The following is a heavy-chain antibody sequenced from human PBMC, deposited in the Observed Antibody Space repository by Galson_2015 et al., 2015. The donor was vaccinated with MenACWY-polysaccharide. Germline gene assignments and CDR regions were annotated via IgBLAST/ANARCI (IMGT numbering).Heavy chain of an antibody. Sequence: SVKVSCKASGYTFTTYYIHWVRQAPGQGLEWMGRINPNNGGTNYRGSFQGRVTMTRDTSISTAYMEVSRLKSDDTAVYYCVRDRDPYSNYVDHGLDVWGQGTTVTVSS. V-gene: IGHV1-2*06. J-gene: IGHJ6*02. CDR3: VRDRDPYSNYVDHGLDV. D-gene: IGHD4-11*01. CDR2: INPNNGGT. CDR1: GYTFTTYY.